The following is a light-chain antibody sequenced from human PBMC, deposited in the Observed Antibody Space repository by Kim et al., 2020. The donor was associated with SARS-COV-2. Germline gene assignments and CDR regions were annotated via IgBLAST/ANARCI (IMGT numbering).Light chain of an antibody. CDR1: RSDVGGYNY. CDR3: SSYPGSNNLGV. Sequence: QSALTQPPSASRSPGQSVIISCTGTRSDVGGYNYVSWYQHHPGKAPKLMIYDVSKRPSRVPDRFSGSKSGHTASLTVSGLQAEDEADYYCSSYPGSNNLGVFGGGTQLTVL. CDR2: DVS. J-gene: IGLJ3*02. V-gene: IGLV2-8*02.